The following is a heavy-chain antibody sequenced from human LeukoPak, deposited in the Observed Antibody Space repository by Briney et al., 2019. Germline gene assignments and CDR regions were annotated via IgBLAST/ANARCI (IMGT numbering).Heavy chain of an antibody. CDR2: IRSKAYGGTT. V-gene: IGHV3-49*04. J-gene: IGHJ4*02. Sequence: GGSLRPSCTTSGFTFGDYAMSWVRQAPGKGLEWVGFIRSKAYGGTTEYAASVKGRFTISRDDSKSIAYLQMNSLKTEDTAVYYCTRDGGSGSYGLFDYWGQGTLVTVSS. D-gene: IGHD3-10*01. CDR1: GFTFGDYA. CDR3: TRDGGSGSYGLFDY.